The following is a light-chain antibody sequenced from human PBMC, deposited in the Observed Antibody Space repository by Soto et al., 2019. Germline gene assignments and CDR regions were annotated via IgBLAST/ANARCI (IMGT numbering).Light chain of an antibody. CDR1: QSISSY. CDR2: AAS. CDR3: QQSYSTPLT. Sequence: DIQMSQSPSSLSASVGDRVTITCRASQSISSYLNWYQQKPGKAPKLLIYAASIFKSGVPSSFSGGGSGKDSIPTIRILQPEVFATYYCQQSYSTPLTFGQGTKVEIK. V-gene: IGKV1-39*01. J-gene: IGKJ1*01.